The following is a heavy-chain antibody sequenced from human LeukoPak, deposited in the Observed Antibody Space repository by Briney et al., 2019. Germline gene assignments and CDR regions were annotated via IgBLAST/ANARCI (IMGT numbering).Heavy chain of an antibody. V-gene: IGHV4-61*02. J-gene: IGHJ4*02. CDR3: ARDNYYYDSSGYYPFDY. D-gene: IGHD3-22*01. CDR2: IYTSGST. CDR1: GGSISSGGYY. Sequence: SQTLSLTCAVSGGSISSGGYYWSWIRQPAGKGLEWIGRIYTSGSTNYNPSLKSRVTMSVDTSKNQFSLKLSSVTAADTAVYYCARDNYYYDSSGYYPFDYWGQGTLVTVSS.